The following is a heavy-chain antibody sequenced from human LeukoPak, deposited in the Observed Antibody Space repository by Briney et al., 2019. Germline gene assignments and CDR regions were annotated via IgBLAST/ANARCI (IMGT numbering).Heavy chain of an antibody. Sequence: KPSETLSLTCSVSGGSISSNYWSWIRQPPGKGLEWIGYISNRGSTNYNPSLESRVTISVDTSKNQFSLKLRSVTAADTAVYYCARVKRVAVAEYYYYGLDVWGQGTTVTVSS. V-gene: IGHV4-59*01. CDR1: GGSISSNY. CDR2: ISNRGST. J-gene: IGHJ6*02. D-gene: IGHD6-19*01. CDR3: ARVKRVAVAEYYYYGLDV.